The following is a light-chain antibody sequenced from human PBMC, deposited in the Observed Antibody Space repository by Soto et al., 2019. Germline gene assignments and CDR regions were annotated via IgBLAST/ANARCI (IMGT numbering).Light chain of an antibody. J-gene: IGKJ5*01. V-gene: IGKV3-15*01. CDR1: QSVSSN. CDR3: KQYHNWPIT. Sequence: ESVWTQSQATLSLARGERAALSCRASQSVSSNLAWHQQNPGQAPRILMYDASTRATGISARFSGSGSGKEFTLTISSLQSEDFAVYYCKQYHNWPITFGQGTRLEI. CDR2: DAS.